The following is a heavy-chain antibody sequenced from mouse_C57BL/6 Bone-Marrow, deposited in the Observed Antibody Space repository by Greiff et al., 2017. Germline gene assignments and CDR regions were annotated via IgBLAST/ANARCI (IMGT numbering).Heavy chain of an antibody. V-gene: IGHV5-6*01. CDR1: GFTFSSYG. Sequence: EVQLQQSGGDLVKPGGSLKLSCAASGFTFSSYGMSWVRQTPDKRLEWVATISSGGSYTYYPDSVKGRFTISRDTAKNTLYLQMSSLKSEDTAMYYCARGGYWGQGTLVTVSA. J-gene: IGHJ3*02. CDR2: ISSGGSYT. CDR3: ARGGY.